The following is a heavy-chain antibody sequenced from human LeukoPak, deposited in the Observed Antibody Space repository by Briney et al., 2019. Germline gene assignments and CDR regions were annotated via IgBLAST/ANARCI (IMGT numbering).Heavy chain of an antibody. CDR3: ARSGYGSRWYFFDH. CDR1: WFIFRTYS. V-gene: IGHV3-48*02. J-gene: IGHJ4*02. D-gene: IGHD6-13*01. CDR2: ISSSSSSI. Sequence: GPLRLSCGGSWFIFRTYSKNWVRQAPGKGLGWVLHISSSSSSIYYADSVKGRFSISRDNAKNSLYLQMNSLRDEDTAVYYCARSGYGSRWYFFDHWGQGTLVTVSS.